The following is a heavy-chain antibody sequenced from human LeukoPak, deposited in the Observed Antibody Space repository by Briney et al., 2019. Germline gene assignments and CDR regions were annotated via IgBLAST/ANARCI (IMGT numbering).Heavy chain of an antibody. V-gene: IGHV4-4*07. CDR1: GGSISSYY. CDR3: ARDPAVAGTMECYYYGMDV. Sequence: SETLSLTCTVSGGSISSYYWSWIRQPAGKGLEWIGRIYTSGSTNYNPSLKSRVTMSVDTSKNQFSLKLSSVTAADTAVYYCARDPAVAGTMECYYYGMDVWGQGTTVTVSS. CDR2: IYTSGST. D-gene: IGHD6-19*01. J-gene: IGHJ6*02.